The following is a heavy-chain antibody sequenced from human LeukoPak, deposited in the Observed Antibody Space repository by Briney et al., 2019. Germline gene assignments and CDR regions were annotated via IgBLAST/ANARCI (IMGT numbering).Heavy chain of an antibody. J-gene: IGHJ5*02. CDR3: ATNILVRDIINWFDP. V-gene: IGHV1-2*02. CDR1: GYSFSDYY. Sequence: ASVKVSCKASGYSFSDYYMHWVRQAPGQGLGWRGWIKPNSGDTRSAQKFQGRVIMTRDTSTGTAYMELSSLRYDDTAVYYCATNILVRDIINWFDPWGQGTLVTVSS. D-gene: IGHD3-10*01. CDR2: IKPNSGDT.